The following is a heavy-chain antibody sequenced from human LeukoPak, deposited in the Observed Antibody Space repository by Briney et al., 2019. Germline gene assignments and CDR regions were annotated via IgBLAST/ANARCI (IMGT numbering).Heavy chain of an antibody. CDR2: ISWNSGSI. CDR3: ARAWGEMATIDPQPFDY. V-gene: IGHV3-9*01. J-gene: IGHJ4*02. CDR1: GFTFDDYA. D-gene: IGHD5-24*01. Sequence: GGSLRLSCAASGFTFDDYAMHWVRQAPGKGLEWVSGISWNSGSIGYADSVKGRFTISRDNAKNSLYLQMNSLRAEDTAVYYCARAWGEMATIDPQPFDYWGQGTLVTVSS.